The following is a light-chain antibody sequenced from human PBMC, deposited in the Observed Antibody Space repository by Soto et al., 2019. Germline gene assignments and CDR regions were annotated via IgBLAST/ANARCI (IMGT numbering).Light chain of an antibody. CDR3: QSYDNSLNHVV. CDR1: SSNIGSFYD. Sequence: QSVLTQPPSVSGAPGQRVTIPCTGSSSNIGSFYDVHWYQQLPGTVPKLLIYGDNNRPSGVPDRFSGSKSGTAASLAITGLLAEDEADYYCQSYDNSLNHVVFGGGTKVTVL. J-gene: IGLJ2*01. V-gene: IGLV1-40*01. CDR2: GDN.